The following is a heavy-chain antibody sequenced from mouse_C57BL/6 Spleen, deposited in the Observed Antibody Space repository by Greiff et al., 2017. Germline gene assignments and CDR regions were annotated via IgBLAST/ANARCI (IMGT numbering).Heavy chain of an antibody. CDR2: ISNGGGST. CDR1: GFTFSDYY. V-gene: IGHV5-12*01. Sequence: DVKLVESGGGLVQPGGSLKLSCAASGFTFSDYYMYWVRQTPEKRLEWVAYISNGGGSTYYPDTVKGRFTISRDNAKNTLYLQMSRLKSEDTAMYYCARHAYGSGYFDVWGTGTTVTVSS. D-gene: IGHD1-1*01. J-gene: IGHJ1*03. CDR3: ARHAYGSGYFDV.